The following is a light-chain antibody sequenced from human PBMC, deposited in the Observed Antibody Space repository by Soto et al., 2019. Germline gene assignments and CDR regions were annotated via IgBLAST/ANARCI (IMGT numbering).Light chain of an antibody. CDR3: SSYTSSTTACV. CDR1: SSDIGGYNY. V-gene: IGLV2-14*01. J-gene: IGLJ1*01. CDR2: EVS. Sequence: QSALTQPASVSGSPGQSITISCTGTSSDIGGYNYVSWYQQHPGKAPKLMIYEVSNRPSGVSNRFSGSKSGNTASLTISGLQAEDEADYYSSSYTSSTTACVFGTGTKLTVL.